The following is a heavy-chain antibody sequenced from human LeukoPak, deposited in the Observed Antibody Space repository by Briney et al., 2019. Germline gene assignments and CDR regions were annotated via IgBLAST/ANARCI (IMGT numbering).Heavy chain of an antibody. Sequence: SETLSLTCTVSGDSISSSRYYWGWIRRPPGKGLEWIGSVSYSGSPYYNPSLKSRVTTSVDTSKNQFSLRLSSVTATDTAMYYCARHGWDYPSGTYYTFDPWGQGTLVTVSS. CDR1: GDSISSSRYY. CDR2: VSYSGSP. J-gene: IGHJ5*02. D-gene: IGHD3-10*01. CDR3: ARHGWDYPSGTYYTFDP. V-gene: IGHV4-39*01.